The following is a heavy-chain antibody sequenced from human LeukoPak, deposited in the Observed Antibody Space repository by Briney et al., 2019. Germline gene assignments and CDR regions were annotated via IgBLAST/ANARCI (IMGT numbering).Heavy chain of an antibody. D-gene: IGHD2-2*01. J-gene: IGHJ2*01. Sequence: SETLSLTCTVSGGSISSGSYYWSWIRQPPGKGLEWIWSIYHSGSTYYNPSLKHRVTISVDTSKSQFSLKLSSVTAADTAVYYCARDHIVVVPAAMEPGLRWYFDLWGRGTLVTVCS. CDR2: IYHSGST. V-gene: IGHV4-39*07. CDR3: ARDHIVVVPAAMEPGLRWYFDL. CDR1: GGSISSGSYY.